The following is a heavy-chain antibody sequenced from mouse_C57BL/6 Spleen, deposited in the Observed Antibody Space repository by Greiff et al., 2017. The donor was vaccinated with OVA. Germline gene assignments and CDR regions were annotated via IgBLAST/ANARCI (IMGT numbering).Heavy chain of an antibody. V-gene: IGHV1-82*01. J-gene: IGHJ2*01. CDR2: IYPGDGDT. Sequence: VQRVESGPELVKPGASVKISCKASGYAFSSSWMNWVKQRPGKGLEWIGRIYPGDGDTNYNGKFKGKATLTADKSSSTAYMQLSSLTSEDSAVYFCARSGYYGLYYFDYWGQGTTLTVSS. D-gene: IGHD1-1*01. CDR1: GYAFSSSW. CDR3: ARSGYYGLYYFDY.